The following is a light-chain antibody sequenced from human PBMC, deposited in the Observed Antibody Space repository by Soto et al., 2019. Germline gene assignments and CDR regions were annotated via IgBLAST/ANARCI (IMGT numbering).Light chain of an antibody. Sequence: VMTQSELCLSVAPVQLAYISCKSSWSLLYSTGETFLFWYLQKPGQSPQLLIYEVSTRVSGVPDRFSGSGSGTDFTLKSSRVETDDVGIYYCMQSTQLPPAFGQGARREI. J-gene: IGKJ5*01. CDR2: EVS. V-gene: IGKV2D-29*02. CDR1: WSLLYSTGETF. CDR3: MQSTQLPPA.